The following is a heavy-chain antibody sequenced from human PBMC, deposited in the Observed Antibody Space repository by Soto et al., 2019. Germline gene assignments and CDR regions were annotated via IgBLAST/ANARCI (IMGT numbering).Heavy chain of an antibody. CDR1: GGTFSSYA. V-gene: IGHV1-69*13. CDR3: ARAVGLVRGVILLAFDI. Sequence: ASVKVSCKASGGTFSSYAISWVRQAPGQGLEWMGGIIPIFGTANYAQKFQGRVTITADESTSTAYMELSSLRSEDTAVYYCARAVGLVRGVILLAFDIWGQGTMVTVSS. D-gene: IGHD3-10*01. CDR2: IIPIFGTA. J-gene: IGHJ3*02.